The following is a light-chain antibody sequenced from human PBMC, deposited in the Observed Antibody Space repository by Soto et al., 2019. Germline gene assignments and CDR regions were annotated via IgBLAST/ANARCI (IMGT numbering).Light chain of an antibody. Sequence: VLTQPPSVSAAPGQKVTMSCSGSSSNIGKYYVSWHQQLPGTAPKLLIYENDKRPSGIPDRFSGSKSGTSATLGITGLQTGDEADYYCGTWDSSLTTFVFGTG. J-gene: IGLJ1*01. CDR3: GTWDSSLTTFV. CDR2: END. CDR1: SSNIGKYY. V-gene: IGLV1-51*02.